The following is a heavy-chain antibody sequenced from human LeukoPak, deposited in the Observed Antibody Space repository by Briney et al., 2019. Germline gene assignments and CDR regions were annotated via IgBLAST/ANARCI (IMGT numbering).Heavy chain of an antibody. D-gene: IGHD6-13*01. V-gene: IGHV4-31*03. CDR3: ARVGAAAGSLADY. Sequence: SETLSLTCTVSGGSISSGGYYWSWIRQHPGKGLEWIGYIYYSGSTYYNPSLKSRVTISVDTSKNQFSLKLSSVTAADTAVYYCARVGAAAGSLADYWGQGTLVTVSS. CDR1: GGSISSGGYY. J-gene: IGHJ4*02. CDR2: IYYSGST.